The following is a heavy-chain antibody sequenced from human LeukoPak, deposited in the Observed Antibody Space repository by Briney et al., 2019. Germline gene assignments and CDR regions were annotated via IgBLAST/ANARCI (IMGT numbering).Heavy chain of an antibody. D-gene: IGHD6-13*01. CDR3: AREGRIAAAGWFDP. CDR1: GFTFDDYG. V-gene: IGHV3-20*04. Sequence: GGPLRLSCAASGFTFDDYGMSWVRQAPGKGLEWVSGINWNGGSTGYADSVKGRFTISRDNSKNTLYLQMNSLRAEDTAVYYCAREGRIAAAGWFDPWGQGTLVTVSS. CDR2: INWNGGST. J-gene: IGHJ5*02.